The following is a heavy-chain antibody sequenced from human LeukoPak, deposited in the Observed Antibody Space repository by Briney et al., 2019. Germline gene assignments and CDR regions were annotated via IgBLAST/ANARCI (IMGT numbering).Heavy chain of an antibody. Sequence: SETLSLTCAVCGGSFSVYYWSWIRQPPGKGLEWIGEINHSGSTNYNPSLKSRVTISVDTSKNQFSLKLSSVTAADTAVYYCARADSSSWYYFDYWGQGTLVTVSS. CDR1: GGSFSVYY. CDR2: INHSGST. D-gene: IGHD6-13*01. J-gene: IGHJ4*02. V-gene: IGHV4-34*01. CDR3: ARADSSSWYYFDY.